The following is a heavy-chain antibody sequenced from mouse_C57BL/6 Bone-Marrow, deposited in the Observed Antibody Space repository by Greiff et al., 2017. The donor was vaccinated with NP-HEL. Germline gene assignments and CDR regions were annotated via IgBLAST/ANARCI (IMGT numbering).Heavy chain of an antibody. D-gene: IGHD1-1*01. CDR2: ISSGSSTI. V-gene: IGHV5-17*01. J-gene: IGHJ3*01. Sequence: EVHLVESGGGLVKPGGSLKLSCAASGFTFSDYGMHWVRQAPEKGLEWVAYISSGSSTIYYADTVKGRFTISRDNAKNTLFLQMTSLRSEDTAMYYCARPGYGSSWGFAYWGQGTLVTVSA. CDR3: ARPGYGSSWGFAY. CDR1: GFTFSDYG.